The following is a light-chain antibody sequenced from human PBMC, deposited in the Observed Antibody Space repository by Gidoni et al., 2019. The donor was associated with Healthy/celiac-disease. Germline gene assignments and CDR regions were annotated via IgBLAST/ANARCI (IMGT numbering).Light chain of an antibody. CDR2: DAS. CDR3: QQYNSYSWT. J-gene: IGKJ1*01. Sequence: THMTPSPSTLSASVGDRVTITCRASQSISSWLAWYQQKPGKAPKLLIYDASSLESGVPSRFSGSGSGTEFTLTISSLQPDDFATYYCQQYNSYSWTFGQXTKVEIK. CDR1: QSISSW. V-gene: IGKV1-5*01.